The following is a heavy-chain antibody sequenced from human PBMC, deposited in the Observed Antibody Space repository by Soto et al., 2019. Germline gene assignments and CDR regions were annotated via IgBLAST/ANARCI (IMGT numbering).Heavy chain of an antibody. CDR2: ISGSGGST. V-gene: IGHV3-23*01. D-gene: IGHD2-2*01. CDR3: ARGGLLVPTASPIDF. J-gene: IGHJ4*02. Sequence: PGGSLRLSCAASGFTFSSYAMSWVRQAPGKGLEWVSAISGSGGSTYYADSVKGRFTISRDNAKNSLYLQMNSLGAEDTAVYYCARGGLLVPTASPIDFWGQGVLVTVSS. CDR1: GFTFSSYA.